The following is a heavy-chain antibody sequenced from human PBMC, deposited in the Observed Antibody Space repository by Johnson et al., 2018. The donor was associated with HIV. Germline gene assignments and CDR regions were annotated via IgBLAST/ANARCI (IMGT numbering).Heavy chain of an antibody. J-gene: IGHJ3*02. CDR2: IRYDGSNQ. CDR1: GFTFSSYT. Sequence: QVQLVESGGGVVQPGRSLRLSCAASGFTFSSYTMHWVRQAPGKGLEWVAFIRYDGSNQYYADSVKGRFTISRDNSKNTLYLQMNSLRAEDTAVYYCAARIAVADDDAFDIWGQGTMVTVSS. CDR3: AARIAVADDDAFDI. D-gene: IGHD6-19*01. V-gene: IGHV3-30*02.